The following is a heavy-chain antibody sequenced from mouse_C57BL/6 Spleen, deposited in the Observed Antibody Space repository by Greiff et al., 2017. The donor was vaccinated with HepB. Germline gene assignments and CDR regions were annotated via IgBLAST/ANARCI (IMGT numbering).Heavy chain of an antibody. V-gene: IGHV2-6*03. J-gene: IGHJ4*01. D-gene: IGHD1-1*01. CDR2: IWSDGST. Sequence: VKLMESGPGLVAPSQSLSITCTVSGFSLTSYGVHWVRQPPGKGLEWLVVIWSDGSTTYNSALKSRLSISKDNSKSQVFLKMNSLQTDDTAMYYCARSTVVAPYYAMDYWGQGTSVTVSS. CDR3: ARSTVVAPYYAMDY. CDR1: GFSLTSYG.